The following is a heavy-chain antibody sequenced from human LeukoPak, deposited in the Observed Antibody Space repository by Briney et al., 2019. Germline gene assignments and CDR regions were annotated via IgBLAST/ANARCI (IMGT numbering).Heavy chain of an antibody. V-gene: IGHV1-8*01. CDR3: ARGLRRGSSRVLGNWLDP. Sequence: ASVKVSCKASGYTFTSYDINWVRQAAGQGLEWMGWMNPNSGNTGYAQKFQGRVTMTRNTSISTAYMELSSLRSEDTAVYYCARGLRRGSSRVLGNWLDPWGQGTLVTVSS. D-gene: IGHD6-13*01. CDR2: MNPNSGNT. J-gene: IGHJ5*02. CDR1: GYTFTSYD.